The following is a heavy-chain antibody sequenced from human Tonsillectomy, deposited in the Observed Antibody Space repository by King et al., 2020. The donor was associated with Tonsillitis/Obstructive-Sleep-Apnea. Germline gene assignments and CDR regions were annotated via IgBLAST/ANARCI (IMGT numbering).Heavy chain of an antibody. D-gene: IGHD6-13*01. J-gene: IGHJ6*02. CDR1: GYSFTSYW. V-gene: IGHV5-51*01. CDR3: ARHMLPAGSYSYGMDV. CDR2: IYPGDSDT. Sequence: QLVQSGAEVKKPGESLKISCKGSGYSFTSYWIGWVRQMPGKGLEWMGIIYPGDSDTRYSPSFQGQVTISADKSISPSYLQWRSLKPSDTAMYYCARHMLPAGSYSYGMDVWGQGTTVTVSS.